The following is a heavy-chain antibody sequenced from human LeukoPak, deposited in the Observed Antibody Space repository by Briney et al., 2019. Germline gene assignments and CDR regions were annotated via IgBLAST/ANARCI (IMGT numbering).Heavy chain of an antibody. J-gene: IGHJ4*02. CDR3: ARRVAVTARYYFDF. V-gene: IGHV4-59*08. CDR1: GGSIGTYY. CDR2: VYYNGNT. D-gene: IGHD6-19*01. Sequence: PSETLSLTCTVSGGSIGTYYWTWIRQPPGKGLEWIGFVYYNGNTNYNPSLKSRVTISVDTSKNQFSLKVNSVTAADTAIYFCARRVAVTARYYFDFWGQGALVTVSS.